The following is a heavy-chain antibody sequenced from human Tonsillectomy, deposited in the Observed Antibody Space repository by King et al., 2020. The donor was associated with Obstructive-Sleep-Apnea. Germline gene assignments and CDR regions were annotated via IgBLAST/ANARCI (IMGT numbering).Heavy chain of an antibody. D-gene: IGHD6-19*01. CDR3: ARGPVGQWLVLDY. CDR1: GGSISSYY. CDR2: FYYSGST. Sequence: VQLQESGPGLVKPSETLSLTCTVSGGSISSYYWSWIRQPPGKGLEWIGYFYYSGSTNYNPPLKSRVTISVDTSKNQFSLKLRSVTAADPAVYYCARGPVGQWLVLDYWGQGTLVTVSS. V-gene: IGHV4-59*01. J-gene: IGHJ4*02.